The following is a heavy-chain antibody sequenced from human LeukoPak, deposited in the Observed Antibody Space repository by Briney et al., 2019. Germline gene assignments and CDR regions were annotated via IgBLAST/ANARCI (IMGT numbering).Heavy chain of an antibody. J-gene: IGHJ4*02. Sequence: GGSLRLSCAASDLPVSINYMTWVRQAPGKGLEWVSYITLSSSTIYYADSVKGRFTISRDNAKNSVYLQMDSLRAEDTAVYYCAREPSYTSSWYTSCDYWGQGTLVTVSS. V-gene: IGHV3-48*01. CDR3: AREPSYTSSWYTSCDY. D-gene: IGHD6-13*01. CDR1: DLPVSINY. CDR2: ITLSSSTI.